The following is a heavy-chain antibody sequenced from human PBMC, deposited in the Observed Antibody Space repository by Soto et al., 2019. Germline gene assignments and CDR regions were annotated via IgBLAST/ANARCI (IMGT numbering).Heavy chain of an antibody. J-gene: IGHJ5*02. Sequence: SETLSLTCTVSGGSISSYYWSWIRQPPGKGLEWIGYIYYSGSTNYNPSLKSRVTISVDTSKNKFSLKLSSVTAADTAVYYCARDQGQEGNWFDPWGQGTLVTVSS. CDR3: ARDQGQEGNWFDP. CDR2: IYYSGST. V-gene: IGHV4-59*01. CDR1: GGSISSYY.